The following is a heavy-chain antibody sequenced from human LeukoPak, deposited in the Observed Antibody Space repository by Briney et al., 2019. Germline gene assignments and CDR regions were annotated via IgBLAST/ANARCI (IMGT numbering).Heavy chain of an antibody. CDR2: ISSSSGYI. D-gene: IGHD3-10*02. J-gene: IGHJ4*02. V-gene: IGHV3-21*04. CDR3: TRENYVPDS. Sequence: GGCLRLSCAASVVTFPSYGVNWVRQAPWKGLEWVSSISSSSGYIYYADSVKGRFTISRDNAKNSLFLQMNGLRADDTAVYYCTRENYVPDSWGQGTLVTVSS. CDR1: VVTFPSYG.